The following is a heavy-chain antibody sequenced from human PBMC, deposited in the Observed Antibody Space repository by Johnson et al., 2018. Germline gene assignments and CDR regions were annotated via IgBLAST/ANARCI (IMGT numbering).Heavy chain of an antibody. Sequence: VQLVQSGAEVKKPGESLKISCKGSGYSFTSYWIGWVRQMPGKGLEWMGIIYPGDSDTRYSPSFPGQVTISADKSFSTAYLQWSSLKPSDTAMYYWPKPPKSGTSSRGAFHIWGQGTMVTVSS. D-gene: IGHD1-26*01. CDR2: IYPGDSDT. CDR3: PKPPKSGTSSRGAFHI. CDR1: GYSFTSYW. V-gene: IGHV5-51*01. J-gene: IGHJ3*02.